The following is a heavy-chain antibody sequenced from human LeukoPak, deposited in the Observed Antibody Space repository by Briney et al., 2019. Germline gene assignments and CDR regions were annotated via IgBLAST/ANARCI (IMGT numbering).Heavy chain of an antibody. D-gene: IGHD6-13*01. CDR1: GFTFSDYY. J-gene: IGHJ3*02. V-gene: IGHV3-11*04. Sequence: GGSLRLSCAASGFTFSDYYMSWIRQAPGKGLEWVSYISSSGSTIYYADSVKGRFTISRDNAKNSLYLQMNSLRAEDTAVYYCVAAAGHDAFDIWGQGTMVTVSS. CDR2: ISSSGSTI. CDR3: VAAAGHDAFDI.